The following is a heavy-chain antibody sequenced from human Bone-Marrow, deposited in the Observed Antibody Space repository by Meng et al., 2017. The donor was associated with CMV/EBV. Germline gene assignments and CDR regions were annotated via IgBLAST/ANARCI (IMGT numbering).Heavy chain of an antibody. CDR3: VREGTSPRTFDY. J-gene: IGHJ4*02. CDR1: GFTYDDFG. V-gene: IGHV3-20*04. D-gene: IGHD1-7*01. CDR2: IDWSGGRT. Sequence: GESLKISCAASGFTYDDFGMTWVRQTPGKGLEWVAGIDWSGGRTGYADSVKGRITISRDNSKNTLYLQMNSLRADDTAVYYCVREGTSPRTFDYWGQGALVTVSS.